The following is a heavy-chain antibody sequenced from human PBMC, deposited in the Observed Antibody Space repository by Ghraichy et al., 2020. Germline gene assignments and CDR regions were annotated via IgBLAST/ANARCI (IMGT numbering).Heavy chain of an antibody. V-gene: IGHV1-8*02. Sequence: SVKVSCKASGYTFTNLDIDWVRQATGQGLEWMGWMNPNSGNTGYAHKFQGRVTMTRDTSISTAYMELSSLTSEDTAVYYCVRGASTVTTFWFDPWGQGTLITVSS. CDR2: MNPNSGNT. J-gene: IGHJ5*02. D-gene: IGHD4-17*01. CDR3: VRGASTVTTFWFDP. CDR1: GYTFTNLD.